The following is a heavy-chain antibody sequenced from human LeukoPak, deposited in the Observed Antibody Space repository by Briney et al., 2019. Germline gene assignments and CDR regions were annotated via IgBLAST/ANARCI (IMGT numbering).Heavy chain of an antibody. D-gene: IGHD2-8*01. V-gene: IGHV3-48*03. CDR2: ISSSGSTK. J-gene: IGHJ4*01. CDR1: GFTFSSYD. CDR3: STDPRLLIY. Sequence: GGSLRLSCTASGFTFSSYDMNWVRQAPGKGLEWLSYISSSGSTKYYADSVKGRFAISRDNAKNSLFLQMNSLRPDDTALYYCSTDPRLLIYWGHGTLVTVSS.